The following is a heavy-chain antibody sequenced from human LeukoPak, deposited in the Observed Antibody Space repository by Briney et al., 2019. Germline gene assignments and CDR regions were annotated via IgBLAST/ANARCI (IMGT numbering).Heavy chain of an antibody. CDR2: IKRKTDGGTI. J-gene: IGHJ6*02. D-gene: IGHD4-17*01. CDR3: TTYDYGDYYFFYGMDV. CDR1: GFTFSNAW. Sequence: GGSLRLSCAASGFTFSNAWMSWVRQVPGKGLEWVGRIKRKTDGGTIDYGAAVKGRFTISRDDSKNTLYLQMDSLKSEDTAVYYCTTYDYGDYYFFYGMDVRGQGTTVTVSS. V-gene: IGHV3-15*01.